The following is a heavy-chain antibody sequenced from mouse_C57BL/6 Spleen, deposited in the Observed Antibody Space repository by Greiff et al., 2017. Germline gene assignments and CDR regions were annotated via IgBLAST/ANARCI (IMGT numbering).Heavy chain of an antibody. Sequence: EVQLQQSGPELVKPGASVKISCKASGYSFTGYYMNWVKQSPEKSLEWIGEINPSTGGTTYNQKFKAKATLTVDKSSSTAYMQLKSLTSEDSAVYYCARAIGYDGGFDYWGQGTTLTVSS. CDR3: ARAIGYDGGFDY. J-gene: IGHJ2*01. D-gene: IGHD2-2*01. CDR2: INPSTGGT. V-gene: IGHV1-42*01. CDR1: GYSFTGYY.